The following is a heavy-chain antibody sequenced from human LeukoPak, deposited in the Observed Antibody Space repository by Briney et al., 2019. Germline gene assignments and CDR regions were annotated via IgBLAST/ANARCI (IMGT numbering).Heavy chain of an antibody. CDR3: ARAVVGATTPLNWFDP. D-gene: IGHD1-26*01. V-gene: IGHV4-34*01. Sequence: PSETLSLTCAVYGGSFSGYYWSWIRQPPAKGLEWIGEINHSGSTNYNPSLKSRVTISVDTSKNQFSLKLSSVTAADTAVYYCARAVVGATTPLNWFDPWGQGTLVTVSS. J-gene: IGHJ5*02. CDR2: INHSGST. CDR1: GGSFSGYY.